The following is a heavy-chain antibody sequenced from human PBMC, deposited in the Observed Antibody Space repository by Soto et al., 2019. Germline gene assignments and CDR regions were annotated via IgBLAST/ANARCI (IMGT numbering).Heavy chain of an antibody. Sequence: PSETLSLTCSFSGDSVTSHYFTWIRQSPEKGLEWIGYMHYTGFSHYNPSLKSRLTISVDKSKNQFTLQLTSVTVADTAVYYCAKDAYPKYYYYYMDVWGKGTTVTVSS. J-gene: IGHJ6*03. CDR1: GDSVTSHY. CDR2: MHYTGFS. CDR3: AKDAYPKYYYYYMDV. V-gene: IGHV4-59*02.